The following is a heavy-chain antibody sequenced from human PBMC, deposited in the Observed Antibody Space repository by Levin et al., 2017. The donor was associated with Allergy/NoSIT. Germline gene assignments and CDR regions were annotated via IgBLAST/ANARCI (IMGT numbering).Heavy chain of an antibody. Sequence: GESLKISCAVSGFTLGSYAMHWVRQAPGKGLEWVAVMSFGGSDEFYGDSVKGRFTISRDNSKNTLYLQMSNLRVEDTAVYYCATDPSSSSAYYDYYMDVWGRGTTVTVSS. J-gene: IGHJ6*03. D-gene: IGHD6-13*01. V-gene: IGHV3-30*03. CDR2: MSFGGSDE. CDR1: GFTLGSYA. CDR3: ATDPSSSSAYYDYYMDV.